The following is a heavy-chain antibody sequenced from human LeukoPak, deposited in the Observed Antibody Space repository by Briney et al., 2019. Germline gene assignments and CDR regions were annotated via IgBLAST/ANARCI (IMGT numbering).Heavy chain of an antibody. CDR2: INPNSGGT. D-gene: IGHD4-17*01. CDR1: GYTFTGYY. V-gene: IGHV1-2*02. J-gene: IGHJ3*02. CDR3: AWAATVTTFAFDI. Sequence: GASVKVSCKASGYTFTGYYMHWVRQAPGQGLEWMGWINPNSGGTNYAQKFQGRVTMTRDTSISTACMELSRLRSDDTAVYYCAWAATVTTFAFDIWGQGTMVTVSS.